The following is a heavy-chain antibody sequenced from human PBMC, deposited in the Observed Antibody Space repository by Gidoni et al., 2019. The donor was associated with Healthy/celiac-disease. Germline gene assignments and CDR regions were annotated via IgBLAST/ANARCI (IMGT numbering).Heavy chain of an antibody. Sequence: QVQLQESGPGLVKPSETLSLTCTVAGGSSSSYYWSWIRQPAGKGLEWIGRIYTSGSTNYNPSLKSRVTMSVDTSKNQFSLKLSSVTAADTAVYYCARALTSYGTNWFDPWGQGTLVTVSS. J-gene: IGHJ5*02. CDR2: IYTSGST. V-gene: IGHV4-4*07. CDR1: GGSSSSYY. CDR3: ARALTSYGTNWFDP. D-gene: IGHD3-16*01.